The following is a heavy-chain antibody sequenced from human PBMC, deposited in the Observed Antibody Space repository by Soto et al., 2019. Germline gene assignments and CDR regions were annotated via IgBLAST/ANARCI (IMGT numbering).Heavy chain of an antibody. V-gene: IGHV5-10-1*01. Sequence: PGESLKISCKGSGYSFTSYWISWVRQMPGKGLEWMGRIDPSDSYTNYSPSFQGHVTISADKSISTAYLQWSSLKASDTAMYYCARHYSSSSSRIHHWGQGTLVTVSS. CDR3: ARHYSSSSSRIHH. CDR1: GYSFTSYW. CDR2: IDPSDSYT. D-gene: IGHD6-13*01. J-gene: IGHJ1*01.